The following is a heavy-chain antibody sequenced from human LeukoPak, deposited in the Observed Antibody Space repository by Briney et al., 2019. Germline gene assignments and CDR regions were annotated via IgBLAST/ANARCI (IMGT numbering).Heavy chain of an antibody. CDR2: IKSNRDGGTT. CDR1: GYMFSNAY. J-gene: IGHJ4*02. V-gene: IGHV3-15*01. CDR3: TTGRKWCTYN. Sequence: GGSLRLSCEISGYMFSNAYLNWVRQAPGKGLEWVGRIKSNRDGGTTHYAAPVRDRFTISREDSKNTVCLHMHNLQTEDTAVYYCTTGRKWCTYNWGQGTLVTVSS. D-gene: IGHD2-15*01.